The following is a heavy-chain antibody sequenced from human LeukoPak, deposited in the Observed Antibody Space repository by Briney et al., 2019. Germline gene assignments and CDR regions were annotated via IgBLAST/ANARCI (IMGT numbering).Heavy chain of an antibody. CDR1: GFTFSDYY. CDR3: ARPDTAMVPPYFDY. J-gene: IGHJ4*01. Sequence: GGSLRLSCAASGFTFSDYYMTWIRQAPGKGLEWVSYISSSGSTIYYADSVKGRFTISRDNAKNSLYLQMNSLRAEDTAVYYCARPDTAMVPPYFDYWGHGTLVTVSS. CDR2: ISSSGSTI. V-gene: IGHV3-11*01. D-gene: IGHD5-18*01.